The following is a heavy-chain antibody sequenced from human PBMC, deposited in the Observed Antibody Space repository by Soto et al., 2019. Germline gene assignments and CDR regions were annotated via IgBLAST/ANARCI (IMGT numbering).Heavy chain of an antibody. V-gene: IGHV4-59*01. Sequence: PSETLSLTCTVSGGSISSYYWSWIRQPPGRGLNWIGYIYYSGSTNYNPSLKSRVTISVDTSKNQFSLKLSSVTAADTAVYYCARDNGREQYYDSSGYWYYFDYWGQGTLVTVSS. D-gene: IGHD3-22*01. CDR1: GGSISSYY. CDR2: IYYSGST. J-gene: IGHJ4*02. CDR3: ARDNGREQYYDSSGYWYYFDY.